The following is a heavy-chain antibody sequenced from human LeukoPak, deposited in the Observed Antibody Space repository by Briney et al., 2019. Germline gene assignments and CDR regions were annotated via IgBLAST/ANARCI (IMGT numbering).Heavy chain of an antibody. Sequence: GGSLRLSCAASGFTFSSYEMNWVRQAPGKGLEGVSYISSSGSTIYYADSVKGRLTISRENAKNSLYLQMNSLRAEDTAVYYCARLKSSAAGAYPTYYMDVWGKGTTVTISS. CDR2: ISSSGSTI. D-gene: IGHD6-13*01. J-gene: IGHJ6*03. CDR3: ARLKSSAAGAYPTYYMDV. CDR1: GFTFSSYE. V-gene: IGHV3-48*03.